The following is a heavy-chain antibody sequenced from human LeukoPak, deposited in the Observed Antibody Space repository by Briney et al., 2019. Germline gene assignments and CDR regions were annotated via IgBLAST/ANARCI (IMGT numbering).Heavy chain of an antibody. J-gene: IGHJ4*02. D-gene: IGHD6-19*01. V-gene: IGHV1-24*01. CDR1: GYTLTELS. CDR3: ARQFAVAGSFDY. CDR2: FDPEDGET. Sequence: ASVKVSCKVSGYTLTELSMHWVRQAPGKGLEWMGGFDPEDGETIYAQKFQGRVTMTEDTSTDTAYMELSSLRSDDTAVYYCARQFAVAGSFDYWGQGTLVTVAS.